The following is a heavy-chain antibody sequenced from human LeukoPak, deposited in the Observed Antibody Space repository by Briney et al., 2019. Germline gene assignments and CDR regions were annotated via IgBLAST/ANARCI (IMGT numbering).Heavy chain of an antibody. CDR3: ARDVLFHRTGNSAYADAFDI. V-gene: IGHV1-2*02. CDR2: INPTSGDT. CDR1: GYTFTDYY. D-gene: IGHD5-12*01. Sequence: ASVKVSCKASGYTFTDYYMHWVRRAPGQGLEWVGWINPTSGDTNYAHQGRVTMTRDTSISTAYMDLSRLRFDDTAVYYCARDVLFHRTGNSAYADAFDIWGQGTMVTVSS. J-gene: IGHJ3*02.